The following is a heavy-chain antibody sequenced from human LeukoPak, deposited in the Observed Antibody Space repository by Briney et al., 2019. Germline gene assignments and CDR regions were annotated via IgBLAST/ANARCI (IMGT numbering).Heavy chain of an antibody. V-gene: IGHV1-2*06. CDR3: ARDRITMVRGVYNWFDP. D-gene: IGHD3-10*01. CDR2: INPNSGGT. CDR1: GYTFTGYY. Sequence: GASVKVSCKASGYTFTGYYMHWVRQAPVQGLEWMGRINPNSGGTNYAQKFQGRVTMTRDTSISTAYMELSRLRSDDTAVYYCARDRITMVRGVYNWFDPWGQGTLVTVSS. J-gene: IGHJ5*02.